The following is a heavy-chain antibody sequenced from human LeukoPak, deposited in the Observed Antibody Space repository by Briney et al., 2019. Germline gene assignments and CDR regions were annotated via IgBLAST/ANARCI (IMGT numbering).Heavy chain of an antibody. V-gene: IGHV3-9*01. CDR2: ISWNSGSI. D-gene: IGHD5-12*01. CDR1: GFTFDDYA. Sequence: PGGSLRLSCAASGFTFDDYAMHWVRQAPGKGLEWVSGISWNSGSIGYADSVKGRFTISRDNAKNSLYLQMNSLRAEDTALYYCAKDRYIVATSDFDYWGQGTLVTVSS. J-gene: IGHJ4*02. CDR3: AKDRYIVATSDFDY.